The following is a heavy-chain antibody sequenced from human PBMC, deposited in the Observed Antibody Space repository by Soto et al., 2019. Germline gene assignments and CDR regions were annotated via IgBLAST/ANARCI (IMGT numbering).Heavy chain of an antibody. CDR1: GGSFSGYY. J-gene: IGHJ3*02. V-gene: IGHV4-34*01. D-gene: IGHD5-12*01. CDR2: INHSGST. Sequence: PSETLSLTCAVYGGSFSGYYWSWIRQPPGKGLEWIGEINHSGSTNYNPSLKSRVTISVDTSKNQFSLKLSSVTAADTAVYYCARGYSCYEYAFDICGQATMVT. CDR3: ARGYSCYEYAFDI.